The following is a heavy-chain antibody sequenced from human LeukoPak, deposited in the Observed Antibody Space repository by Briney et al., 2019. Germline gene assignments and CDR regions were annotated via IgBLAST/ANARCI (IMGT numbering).Heavy chain of an antibody. V-gene: IGHV3-21*04. D-gene: IGHD2-8*01. CDR2: ISSSSSYI. CDR1: GFTFSSYS. CDR3: AKSMYASSARFDY. Sequence: PGGSLRLSCAASGFTFSSYSMNWVRQAPGKGLEWVSSISSSSSYIYYADSVKGRFTISRDNSKNSLYLQMNSLRAEDTAVYYCAKSMYASSARFDYWGQGTLVTVSS. J-gene: IGHJ4*02.